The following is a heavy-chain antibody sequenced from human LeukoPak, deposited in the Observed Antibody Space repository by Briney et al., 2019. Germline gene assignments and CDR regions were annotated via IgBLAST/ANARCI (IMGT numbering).Heavy chain of an antibody. Sequence: PSETLSLTRTVSGGSISSSSYYWGWIRQPPGKGLEWIGSIYYSGSTYYNPSLKSRVTISVDTSKNQFSLKLSSVTAADTAVYYCASYGGKGYFDYWGQGTLVTVSS. CDR3: ASYGGKGYFDY. D-gene: IGHD4-23*01. CDR1: GGSISSSSYY. CDR2: IYYSGST. J-gene: IGHJ4*02. V-gene: IGHV4-39*07.